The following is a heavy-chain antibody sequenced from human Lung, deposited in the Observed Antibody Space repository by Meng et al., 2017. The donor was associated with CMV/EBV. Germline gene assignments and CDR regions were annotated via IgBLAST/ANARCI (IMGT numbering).Heavy chain of an antibody. D-gene: IGHD1-26*01. CDR3: TRWHSGSNFDY. V-gene: IGHV3-49*04. CDR1: GFTFGDFA. J-gene: IGHJ4*02. CDR2: IRRKGYGGTT. Sequence: SLKISCTVSGFTFGDFAMTWVRQAPGKGLEWVGFIRRKGYGGTTEYAASVKGRFTISRDDSKSIAYLQMNSLKTEDTAVYYCTRWHSGSNFDYWGQGTXVTVSS.